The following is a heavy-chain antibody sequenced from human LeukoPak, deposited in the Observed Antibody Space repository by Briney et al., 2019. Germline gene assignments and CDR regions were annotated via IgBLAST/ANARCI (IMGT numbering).Heavy chain of an antibody. D-gene: IGHD3-10*01. V-gene: IGHV3-23*01. J-gene: IGHJ4*02. CDR2: IIDSGGST. Sequence: TGGALRLSCAASGFTFSSYAMRWVRQAPGKGLEWVSSIIDSGGSTYYADSVKGRFTISRDNSKNTLYLQMNSLRAEDTAVYYCAKFRGRGAVDYWGRGTLVTVSS. CDR3: AKFRGRGAVDY. CDR1: GFTFSSYA.